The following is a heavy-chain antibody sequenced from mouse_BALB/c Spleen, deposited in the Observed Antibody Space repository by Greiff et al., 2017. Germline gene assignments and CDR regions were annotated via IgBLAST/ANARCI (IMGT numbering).Heavy chain of an antibody. D-gene: IGHD1-2*01. Sequence: VQLKESGPGLVKPSQSLSLTCTVTGYSITSDYAWNWIRQFPGNKLEWMGYISYSGSTSYNPSLKSRISITRDTSKNQFFLQLNSVTTEDTATYYCARERGTTAPFAYWGQGTLVTVSA. CDR1: GYSITSDYA. J-gene: IGHJ3*01. CDR3: ARERGTTAPFAY. V-gene: IGHV3-2*02. CDR2: ISYSGST.